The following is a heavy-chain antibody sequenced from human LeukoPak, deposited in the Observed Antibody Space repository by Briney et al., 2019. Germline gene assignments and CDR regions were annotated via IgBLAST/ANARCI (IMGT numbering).Heavy chain of an antibody. D-gene: IGHD6-25*01. CDR3: ARGTDLDY. CDR2: IYYSGST. CDR1: GGSISSSSYY. Sequence: SETLSLTCTVSGGSISSSSYYWGWIRQPPGKGLEWIGSIYYSGSTYYNPSLKSRVTISLDTSKSQFSLRLSSVTATDTAVYFCARGTDLDYWGQGTLVTVSS. J-gene: IGHJ4*02. V-gene: IGHV4-39*07.